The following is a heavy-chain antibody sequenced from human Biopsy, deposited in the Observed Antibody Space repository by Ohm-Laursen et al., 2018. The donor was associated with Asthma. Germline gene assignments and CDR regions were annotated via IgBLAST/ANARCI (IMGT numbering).Heavy chain of an antibody. J-gene: IGHJ4*02. D-gene: IGHD6-13*01. CDR3: ARATVAAAGND. V-gene: IGHV3-30*03. CDR2: MSFDGRQT. CDR1: GFSFNSYG. Sequence: SLRLSCAASGFSFNSYGMHWVRQAPGKGLEWVAVMSFDGRQTYYADSVKGRFTISSDNSKNTVSLEMNSLRRDDTAVYFCARATVAAAGNDWGQGTLVTVSS.